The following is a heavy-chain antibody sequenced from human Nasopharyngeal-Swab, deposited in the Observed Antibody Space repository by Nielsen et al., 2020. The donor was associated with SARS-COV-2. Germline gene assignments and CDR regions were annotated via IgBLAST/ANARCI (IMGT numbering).Heavy chain of an antibody. CDR2: ISYDGSNR. Sequence: GGSLSLSWAASGFTFSSYAMHWVRQAPGKGLEWVAVISYDGSNRYYADSVKGRFTISRDNSKNTLYLQMNSLRAEDTAVYYCARVDSSSWYGVDYWGQGTLVTVSS. D-gene: IGHD6-13*01. CDR3: ARVDSSSWYGVDY. J-gene: IGHJ4*02. CDR1: GFTFSSYA. V-gene: IGHV3-30-3*01.